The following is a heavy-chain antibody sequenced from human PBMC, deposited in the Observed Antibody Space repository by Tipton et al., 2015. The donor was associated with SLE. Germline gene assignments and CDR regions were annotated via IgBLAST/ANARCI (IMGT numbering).Heavy chain of an antibody. V-gene: IGHV4-38-2*01. CDR2: IYHSGST. Sequence: TLSLTCAVSDYSISSGYSLGWLRQRPGKGLEWIGSIYHSGSTYYSPSLKSRVTISVDTSKNQFSLKVSSVTAADTAVYYCASSSGYSFAYFDYWGQGALVTVSS. CDR3: ASSSGYSFAYFDY. D-gene: IGHD3-22*01. CDR1: DYSISSGYS. J-gene: IGHJ4*02.